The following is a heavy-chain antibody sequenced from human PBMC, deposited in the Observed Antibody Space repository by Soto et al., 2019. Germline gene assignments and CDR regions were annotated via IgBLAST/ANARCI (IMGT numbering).Heavy chain of an antibody. Sequence: GGSLRLSCAASGFTFSSYAMHWVRQAPGKGLEWVAVISYDGSNKYYADSVKGRFTISRDNSKNTLYLQMNSLRAEDTAVYYFSRGSGSSWSNPYNWFDPWGQGTLVTVSS. V-gene: IGHV3-30-3*01. CDR2: ISYDGSNK. D-gene: IGHD6-13*01. J-gene: IGHJ5*02. CDR1: GFTFSSYA. CDR3: SRGSGSSWSNPYNWFDP.